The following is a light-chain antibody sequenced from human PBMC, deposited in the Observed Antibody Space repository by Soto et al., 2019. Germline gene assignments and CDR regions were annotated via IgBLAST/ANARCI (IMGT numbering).Light chain of an antibody. CDR3: QQYNYWPRT. J-gene: IGKJ1*01. CDR1: QSVSST. CDR2: TAS. Sequence: EIVMTQSPATLSVSPGERANISCRASQSVSSTLAWYQHKPGQAPRLLFYTASTRATGIPARFSGSGSGTEFTLTISSLQSEDFAVYYCQQYNYWPRTFGQGTNVDI. V-gene: IGKV3-15*01.